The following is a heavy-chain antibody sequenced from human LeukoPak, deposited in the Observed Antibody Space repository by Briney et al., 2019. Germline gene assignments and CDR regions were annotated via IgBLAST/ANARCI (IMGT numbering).Heavy chain of an antibody. CDR3: ARLGMTTPGDY. J-gene: IGHJ4*02. Sequence: ASVKVSCKTSGYTFTDYYMHWLRQAPGLGLEWMGWVSANSGDTNYTQKFQGRVTMTRDTSNSTAYMELSRLRSDDTDVYYCARLGMTTPGDYWGQGTRVTVSS. CDR1: GYTFTDYY. CDR2: VSANSGDT. V-gene: IGHV1-2*02. D-gene: IGHD4-11*01.